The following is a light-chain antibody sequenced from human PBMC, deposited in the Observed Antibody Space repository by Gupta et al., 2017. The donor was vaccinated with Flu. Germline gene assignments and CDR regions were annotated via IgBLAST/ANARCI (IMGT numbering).Light chain of an antibody. J-gene: IGKJ1*01. CDR2: AAS. Sequence: DIQMTQSPSSLSASVGDRVTITCRASQNIRTYLNWYQQTPGRAPRLLIYAASNWQSGVPSRFRGSGSGTDFTFTITNLQPEDFATCFCQQSHTTHTWTFGQGTKVEIK. V-gene: IGKV1-39*01. CDR3: QQSHTTHTWT. CDR1: QNIRTY.